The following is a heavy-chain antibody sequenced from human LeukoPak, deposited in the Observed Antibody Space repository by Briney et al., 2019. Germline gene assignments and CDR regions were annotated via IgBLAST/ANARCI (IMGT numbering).Heavy chain of an antibody. D-gene: IGHD3-22*01. Sequence: KPSETLSLTCTVSGGSISSYYWSWIRQPPGKGLEWIGYIYYSGSTNYNPSLKSRVTISVDTSKNQFSLKLSSVTAADTAVYYCARARGSSGYYLHWGQGTLVTVSS. J-gene: IGHJ4*02. CDR2: IYYSGST. CDR3: ARARGSSGYYLH. V-gene: IGHV4-59*01. CDR1: GGSISSYY.